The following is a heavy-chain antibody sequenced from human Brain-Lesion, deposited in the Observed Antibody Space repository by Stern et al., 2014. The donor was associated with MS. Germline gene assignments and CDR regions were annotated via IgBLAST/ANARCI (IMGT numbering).Heavy chain of an antibody. CDR1: GGSISSGNYY. D-gene: IGHD3-9*01. Sequence: QVQLQESGPGLVKPSQTLSLTCTVSGGSISSGNYYWSWIRQPAGEGLEWIGRIYSSGRTQYNPPLTSRVTISADTSTNHVSLRLSSVTAADTAVYYCARGNYDVLTDNGGHGFDIWGQGTMVTVSS. J-gene: IGHJ3*02. CDR3: ARGNYDVLTDNGGHGFDI. V-gene: IGHV4-61*02. CDR2: IYSSGRT.